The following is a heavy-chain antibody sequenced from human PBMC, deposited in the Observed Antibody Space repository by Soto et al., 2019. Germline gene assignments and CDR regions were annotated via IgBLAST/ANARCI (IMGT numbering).Heavy chain of an antibody. D-gene: IGHD7-27*01. CDR1: GFTFSNAW. Sequence: EAQLVESGGGLVEPGGSLRLSCAASGFTFSNAWMSWVRQAPGKGLEWVGRIKTKTDGGTTDYAAPVKGRFTISSDDSKNMLYLQMNSLRTEDTAVYYCQGYLGYWGQGTLVTVSS. J-gene: IGHJ4*02. V-gene: IGHV3-15*01. CDR2: IKTKTDGGTT. CDR3: QGYLGY.